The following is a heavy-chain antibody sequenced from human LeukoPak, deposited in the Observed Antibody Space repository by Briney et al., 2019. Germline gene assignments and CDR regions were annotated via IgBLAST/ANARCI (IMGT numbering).Heavy chain of an antibody. CDR1: GGTFSSYA. CDR2: IIPIFGTA. CDR3: ARSLGYCSSTSCYGGYYFDY. J-gene: IGHJ4*02. V-gene: IGHV1-69*01. Sequence: ASVKVSCKASGGTFSSYAISWVRQAPGQGLEWMGGIIPIFGTANCAQKFQGRVTITADESTSTAYMELSSLRSEDTAVYYCARSLGYCSSTSCYGGYYFDYWGQGTLVTVSS. D-gene: IGHD2-2*01.